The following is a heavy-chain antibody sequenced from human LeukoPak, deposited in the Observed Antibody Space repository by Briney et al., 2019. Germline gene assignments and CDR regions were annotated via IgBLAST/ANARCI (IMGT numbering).Heavy chain of an antibody. D-gene: IGHD2-2*01. CDR3: AREAVGPLVVPAATSGRWDYYMDV. CDR1: GYTLTSYD. Sequence: ASVKVSCKASGYTLTSYDINWVRQATGQGLEWMGWMNPNSGRTGYAQNFQGRITITRNTSISTAYMELSRLRSDDTAVYYCAREAVGPLVVPAATSGRWDYYMDVWGKGTTVTVSS. V-gene: IGHV1-8*01. CDR2: MNPNSGRT. J-gene: IGHJ6*03.